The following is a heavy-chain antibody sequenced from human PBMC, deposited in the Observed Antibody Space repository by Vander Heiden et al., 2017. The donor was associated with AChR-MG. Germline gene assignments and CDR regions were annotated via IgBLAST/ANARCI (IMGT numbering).Heavy chain of an antibody. CDR2: IYWDDDK. CDR3: AHRGYKWNRFDY. V-gene: IGHV2-5*02. CDR1: GFSLSTSGVG. J-gene: IGHJ4*02. Sequence: QITLKESGPTLVKPTQTLTLTCTFSGFSLSTSGVGVGWIRQPPGKALEWLALIYWDDDKRYSPALKSRLTITKDTSKNQVVLTMTNMDPVDTATYYCAHRGYKWNRFDYWGQGTLVTVSS. D-gene: IGHD1-20*01.